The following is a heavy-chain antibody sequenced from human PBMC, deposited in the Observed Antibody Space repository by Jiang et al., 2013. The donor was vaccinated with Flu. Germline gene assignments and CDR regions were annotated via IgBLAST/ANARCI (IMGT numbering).Heavy chain of an antibody. J-gene: IGHJ4*02. CDR3: ARDLVGYCGADCSSY. V-gene: IGHV4-59*01. D-gene: IGHD2-21*02. Sequence: GLVKPSETLSLTCTVSGDSIRNYYWTWIRQPPGKGLEWIGYIHYSGAANYSPSLKSRVTISVDTSKNQFSLRLSSVTAADTAVYYCARDLVGYCGADCSSYWGQGTLVTVSS. CDR1: GDSIRNYY. CDR2: IHYSGAA.